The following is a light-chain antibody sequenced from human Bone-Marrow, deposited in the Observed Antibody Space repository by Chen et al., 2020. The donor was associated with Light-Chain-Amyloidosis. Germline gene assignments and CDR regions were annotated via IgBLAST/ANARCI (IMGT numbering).Light chain of an antibody. CDR1: KIGSTS. V-gene: IGLV3-21*02. CDR3: QVWDRSSDRPV. J-gene: IGLJ3*02. CDR2: DDS. Sequence: SYVLTQPSSVSVAPGQTATIACGGNKIGSTSVPWYQQTPGQAPLLVVYDDSDRPSGIPERLSGSTPGNTATLTISRVEAGDEADYYCQVWDRSSDRPVFGGGTKLTVL.